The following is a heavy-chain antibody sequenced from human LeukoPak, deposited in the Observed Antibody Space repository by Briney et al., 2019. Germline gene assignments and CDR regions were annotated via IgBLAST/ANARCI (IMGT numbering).Heavy chain of an antibody. CDR2: IKQDGSEK. CDR3: ARVARYYDSSGYYGDYFDY. V-gene: IGHV3-7*01. D-gene: IGHD3-22*01. J-gene: IGHJ4*02. CDR1: GFTFSSYW. Sequence: GGSLRLSCAASGFTFSSYWMSWVRQAPGKGLEWVANIKQDGSEKYYVDSVKGRFTISRDNAKNSLYLQMNSLRAEDTAVYYCARVARYYDSSGYYGDYFDYWGQGILVTVSS.